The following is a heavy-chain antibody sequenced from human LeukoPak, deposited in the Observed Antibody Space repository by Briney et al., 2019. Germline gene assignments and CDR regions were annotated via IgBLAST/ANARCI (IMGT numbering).Heavy chain of an antibody. D-gene: IGHD6-13*01. CDR2: IYSSGNT. CDR3: ARGLAAAADRALDY. J-gene: IGHJ4*02. Sequence: SATLSLTCTVSGGSISSYYWSWIRQPAGKGLEWIGRIYSSGNTDYNPSLKSRVTMSADTSKNQFSLKVNSVTAADTAVYYRARGLAAAADRALDYWGQGTLVTVSS. CDR1: GGSISSYY. V-gene: IGHV4-4*07.